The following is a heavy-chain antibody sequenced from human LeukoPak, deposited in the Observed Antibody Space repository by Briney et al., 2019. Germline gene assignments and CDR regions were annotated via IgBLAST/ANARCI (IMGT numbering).Heavy chain of an antibody. CDR3: ARDAGGSSWITG. D-gene: IGHD6-13*01. Sequence: SQTLSLTCTVSGGSISSGSYYWSWIRQPAGKGLEWIGRIYTSGSTNYNPSLKSRVTISVDTSKNQFSLKLSSVTAADTAVYYCARDAGGSSWITGWGQGTLVTVSS. CDR2: IYTSGST. CDR1: GGSISSGSYY. J-gene: IGHJ4*02. V-gene: IGHV4-61*02.